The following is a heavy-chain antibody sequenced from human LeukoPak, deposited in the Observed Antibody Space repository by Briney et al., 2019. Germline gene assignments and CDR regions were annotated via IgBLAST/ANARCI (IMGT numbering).Heavy chain of an antibody. CDR1: GGSISSGGYY. V-gene: IGHV4-31*03. Sequence: SQTLSLTCTVSGGSISSGGYYWSWIRQHRGKGLEWIGYIYYSGSTYYNPSLKSRVTISVDTSKNQFSLKLSSVTAADTAVYYCAGYCSGGSCYSDWFDPWGQGTLVTVSS. J-gene: IGHJ5*02. CDR3: AGYCSGGSCYSDWFDP. CDR2: IYYSGST. D-gene: IGHD2-15*01.